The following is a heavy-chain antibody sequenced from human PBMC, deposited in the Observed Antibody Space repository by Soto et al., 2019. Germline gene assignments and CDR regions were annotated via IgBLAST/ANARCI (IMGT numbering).Heavy chain of an antibody. Sequence: QVQLVQSGAEVKKPGASVKVSCEASGYTFTDYYMHWVRQAPGQGLEWMGWINSNSGGTNYAQKFQGRVTMTRDTSITTVYMELRMLRSDDTAVYYCARDIPSLAYCGGDCYSIDYWGQGTLVTVSS. D-gene: IGHD2-21*02. CDR2: INSNSGGT. CDR3: ARDIPSLAYCGGDCYSIDY. J-gene: IGHJ4*02. CDR1: GYTFTDYY. V-gene: IGHV1-2*02.